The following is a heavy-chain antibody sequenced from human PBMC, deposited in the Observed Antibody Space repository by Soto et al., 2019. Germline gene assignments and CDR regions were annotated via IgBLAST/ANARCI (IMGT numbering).Heavy chain of an antibody. D-gene: IGHD3-10*01. Sequence: QVQLQESGPGLVKPSQTLSLTCTVSGGSISSADYFWSWIRQHPGQGLEGIGYIYYSGRTYYNPARKGRFHISLATSKNQFSLTLSSVPAADTAVDSCARLTSVFPLYTFDLWGPGTTVTVSS. V-gene: IGHV4-31*03. CDR1: GGSISSADYF. J-gene: IGHJ3*01. CDR2: IYYSGRT. CDR3: ARLTSVFPLYTFDL.